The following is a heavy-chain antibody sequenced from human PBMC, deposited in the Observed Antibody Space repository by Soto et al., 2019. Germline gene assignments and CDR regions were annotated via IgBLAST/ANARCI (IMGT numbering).Heavy chain of an antibody. CDR3: AKERPGDYSAEAPKGDWFDP. Sequence: EVQVLESGGGLVQPGGSLRLSCAASGFTFKNYAMTWVRQAPGKGLEWVSTIGGSGTDTYYADSVKGRFTISRDNSKNTLYLLMNSLGADDTALYYCAKERPGDYSAEAPKGDWFDPWGQGTLVTVSS. J-gene: IGHJ5*02. D-gene: IGHD4-17*01. V-gene: IGHV3-23*01. CDR1: GFTFKNYA. CDR2: IGGSGTDT.